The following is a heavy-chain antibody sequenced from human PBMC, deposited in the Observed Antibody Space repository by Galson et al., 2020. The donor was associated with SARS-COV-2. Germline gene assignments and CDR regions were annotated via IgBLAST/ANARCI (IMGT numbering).Heavy chain of an antibody. D-gene: IGHD3-9*01. Sequence: ASVQVSCKASGYTFTSYGISWVRQAPGQGLEWMGWISAYNDNTNSAQKLQGRVTMTTDTSTSTAYMELRSLRSDDTAVYYCARAIRPYYDILAGFHYGMDVWGQGTLCTVSS. CDR3: ARAIRPYYDILAGFHYGMDV. J-gene: IGHJ6*02. V-gene: IGHV1-18*04. CDR2: ISAYNDNT. CDR1: GYTFTSYG.